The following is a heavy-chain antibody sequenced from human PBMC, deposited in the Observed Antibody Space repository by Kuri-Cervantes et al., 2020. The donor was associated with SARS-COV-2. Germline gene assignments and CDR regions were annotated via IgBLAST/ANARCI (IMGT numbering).Heavy chain of an antibody. J-gene: IGHJ6*03. V-gene: IGHV1-24*01. CDR3: ARGYAGAGSDYGRDKAYYYYYMDV. Sequence: ASVKVSCKVSGYTLTELSMHWVRQAPGKGLEWMGGFDPEDGETIYAQKFQGRVTMTRNTSISTAYMELSSLRSEDTAVYYCARGYAGAGSDYGRDKAYYYYYMDVWGKGTTVTVSS. CDR1: GYTLTELS. CDR2: FDPEDGET. D-gene: IGHD4-17*01.